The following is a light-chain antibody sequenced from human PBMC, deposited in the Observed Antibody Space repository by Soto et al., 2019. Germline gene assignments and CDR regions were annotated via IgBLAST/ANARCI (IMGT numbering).Light chain of an antibody. CDR1: SSDVGGYNY. CDR2: EVS. J-gene: IGLJ1*01. V-gene: IGLV2-14*01. CDR3: NSQTSSGIRV. Sequence: QSVLTQPASVSGSPGQSITISCTGTSSDVGGYNYVSWYQHHPGKAPKLMIYEVSNRPSGVSNRFSGSKSGYTASLTISGLQAEDEADYYCNSQTSSGIRVFGTGTKLTVL.